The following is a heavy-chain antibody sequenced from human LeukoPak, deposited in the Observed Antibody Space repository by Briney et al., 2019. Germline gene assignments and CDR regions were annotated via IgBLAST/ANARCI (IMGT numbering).Heavy chain of an antibody. D-gene: IGHD1-1*01. J-gene: IGHJ5*02. CDR2: IYYSGST. Sequence: SETLSLTCAVSGDSISSYYWSWIRQPPGKGLEWIGYIYYSGSTKYNPSLKSRVTISVDTSKNQFSLRLSSVTGADTAVYYCARGGFLDPFDPWGQGTLVTVSS. CDR3: ARGGFLDPFDP. CDR1: GDSISSYY. V-gene: IGHV4-59*01.